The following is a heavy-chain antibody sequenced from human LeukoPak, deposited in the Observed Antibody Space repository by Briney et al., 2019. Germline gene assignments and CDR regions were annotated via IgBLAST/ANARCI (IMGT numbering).Heavy chain of an antibody. CDR2: IYYSGST. D-gene: IGHD6-13*01. Sequence: SETLSLTCTVSGGSISSHYWSWIRQPPGKRLEWIGYIYYSGSTDYNPSLKSRVTISVDTSKNQFSLKLSSVTAADTAVYYCARIAAAGHYYYYYMDVWGKGTTVTVSS. CDR3: ARIAAAGHYYYYYMDV. CDR1: GGSISSHY. V-gene: IGHV4-59*11. J-gene: IGHJ6*03.